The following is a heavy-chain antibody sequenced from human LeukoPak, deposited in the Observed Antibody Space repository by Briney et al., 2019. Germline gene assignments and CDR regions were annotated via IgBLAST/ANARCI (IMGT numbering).Heavy chain of an antibody. CDR1: GFTFSSYS. D-gene: IGHD6-13*01. Sequence: GGSLRLSCAASGFTFSSYSMNWVRQAPGKGLEWVSSISSSSSYIYYADSVKGQFTISRDNAKNSLYLQMNSLRAEDTAVYYCARRFPAAAGLFDYWGQGTLVTVSS. J-gene: IGHJ4*02. CDR2: ISSSSSYI. CDR3: ARRFPAAAGLFDY. V-gene: IGHV3-21*01.